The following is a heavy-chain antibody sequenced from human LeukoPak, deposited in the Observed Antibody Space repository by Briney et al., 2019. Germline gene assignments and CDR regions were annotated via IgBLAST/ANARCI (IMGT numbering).Heavy chain of an antibody. J-gene: IGHJ4*02. CDR3: AKVIGRDGYSSDPMGY. CDR1: GFTFSSYA. Sequence: PGGSLRLSCAASGFTFSSYAMSWVRQAPGKGLEWVSAISGSGGSTYYADSVKGRFTISRDNSKNTLYLQMNSLRAEDTAVYYCAKVIGRDGYSSDPMGYWGQGTLVTVSS. D-gene: IGHD5-24*01. V-gene: IGHV3-23*01. CDR2: ISGSGGST.